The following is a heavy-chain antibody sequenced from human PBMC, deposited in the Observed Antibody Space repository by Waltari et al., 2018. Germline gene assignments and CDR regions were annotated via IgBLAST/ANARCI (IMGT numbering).Heavy chain of an antibody. CDR3: ARQKWELSYYYYYYMDV. Sequence: QVQLVQSGAEVKKPGSSVKVSCKASGGTFSSYAISWVRQAPGQGLEWMGGIIPIFGTANYAQKFQGRVTIITDESTSTADMELSSLRSEDTAVYYCARQKWELSYYYYYYMDVWGKGTTVTVSS. CDR2: IIPIFGTA. V-gene: IGHV1-69*05. CDR1: GGTFSSYA. D-gene: IGHD1-26*01. J-gene: IGHJ6*03.